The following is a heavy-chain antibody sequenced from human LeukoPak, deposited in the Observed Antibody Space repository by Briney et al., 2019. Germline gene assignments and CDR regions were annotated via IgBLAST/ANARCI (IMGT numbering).Heavy chain of an antibody. CDR1: GFTFSSYS. V-gene: IGHV3-48*01. J-gene: IGHJ4*02. CDR2: ISSRSDVI. CDR3: ARDGSRGYDMDY. Sequence: GGSLRLSCAASGFTFSSYSMDWVRQAPGKGLEWVSYISSRSDVIYYADSAKGRFTISRDNVKNSLYLQMNSLRAEDTAVYYCARDGSRGYDMDYWGQGTLVIVSS. D-gene: IGHD3-10*01.